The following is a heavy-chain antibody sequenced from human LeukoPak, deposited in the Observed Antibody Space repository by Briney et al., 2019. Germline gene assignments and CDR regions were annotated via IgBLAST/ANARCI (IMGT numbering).Heavy chain of an antibody. D-gene: IGHD2-21*01. CDR2: MNPNSGNT. V-gene: IGHV1-8*01. CDR3: ARTPVGGGEVWFDP. Sequence: GASVKVSCKASGYTFTSYDINWVRQATGQGLEWMGWMNPNSGNTGYAQKFRGRVTMTRNTSISTVYMELSSLRSEDTAVYYCARTPVGGGEVWFDPWGQGTLVTVSS. CDR1: GYTFTSYD. J-gene: IGHJ5*02.